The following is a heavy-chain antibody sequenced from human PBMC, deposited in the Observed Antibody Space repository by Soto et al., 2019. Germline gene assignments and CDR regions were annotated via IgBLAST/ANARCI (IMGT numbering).Heavy chain of an antibody. J-gene: IGHJ3*02. CDR1: GFTFTSSA. D-gene: IGHD3-22*01. CDR3: AADLYYYDSSGSPDAFDI. V-gene: IGHV1-58*01. CDR2: IVVGSGNT. Sequence: SVKVSCKASGFTFTSSAVPWVRQAPGQRLEWIGWIVVGSGNTNYAQKFQERVTITRDMSTSTAYMELSSLRSEDTAVYYCAADLYYYDSSGSPDAFDIWGQGTMVTVSS.